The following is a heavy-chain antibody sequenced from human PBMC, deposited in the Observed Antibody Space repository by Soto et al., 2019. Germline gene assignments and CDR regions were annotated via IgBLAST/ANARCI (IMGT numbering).Heavy chain of an antibody. J-gene: IGHJ4*02. CDR2: IVVGSGNT. CDR1: GFTFTSSA. CDR3: AVIPDYDSSGYWVSFFDY. Sequence: ASVKVSCKASGFTFTSSAVQWVRQARGQRLEWIGWIVVGSGNTNYAQKFQERVTITRDMSTSTAYMELSSLRSEDTAVYYCAVIPDYDSSGYWVSFFDYWGQGTLVTVSS. D-gene: IGHD3-22*01. V-gene: IGHV1-58*01.